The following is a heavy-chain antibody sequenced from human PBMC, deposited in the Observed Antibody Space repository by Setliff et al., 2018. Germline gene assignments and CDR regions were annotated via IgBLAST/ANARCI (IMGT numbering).Heavy chain of an antibody. CDR2: TIPMFGTT. Sequence: ASVKVSCKASGATFSSYGISWVRQAPGQGLEWMGGTIPMFGTTEYAQKFQGRLTIITDESTSTAYMELSSLRFEDTAVYYCAREGVDTRSSTDYRYYMDVWGKGTTVTVSS. CDR3: AREGVDTRSSTDYRYYMDV. D-gene: IGHD5-18*01. CDR1: GATFSSYG. V-gene: IGHV1-69*05. J-gene: IGHJ6*03.